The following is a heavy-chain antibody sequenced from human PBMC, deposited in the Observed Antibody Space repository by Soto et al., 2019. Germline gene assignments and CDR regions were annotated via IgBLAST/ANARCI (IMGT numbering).Heavy chain of an antibody. D-gene: IGHD3-16*01. V-gene: IGHV3-64D*06. Sequence: PGGSLRLSCSASGFSFSYYAMHWVRQAPGKGLEYVSAISGNGGTTYYADSVKGRFSISKDNSKDTLYLQMSSLRAEDTAVYYWVKGDSAYHYYLMDVFGQGTTVTVS. J-gene: IGHJ6*02. CDR2: ISGNGGTT. CDR3: VKGDSAYHYYLMDV. CDR1: GFSFSYYA.